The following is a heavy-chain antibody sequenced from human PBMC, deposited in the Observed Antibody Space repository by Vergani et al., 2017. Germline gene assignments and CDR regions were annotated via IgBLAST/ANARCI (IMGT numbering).Heavy chain of an antibody. J-gene: IGHJ4*02. CDR2: ISYDGSNK. V-gene: IGHV3-30-3*01. Sequence: QVQLVESGGGVVQPGRSLRLSCAASGFTFSSYAMHWVRQAPGKGLEWVAVISYDGSNKYYADSVKGRFTISRDNSKNTLYLQMNSLRAEDTAVYYCARVSHDFWSGYYTPSNFDYWGQGTLVTVSS. CDR3: ARVSHDFWSGYYTPSNFDY. D-gene: IGHD3-3*01. CDR1: GFTFSSYA.